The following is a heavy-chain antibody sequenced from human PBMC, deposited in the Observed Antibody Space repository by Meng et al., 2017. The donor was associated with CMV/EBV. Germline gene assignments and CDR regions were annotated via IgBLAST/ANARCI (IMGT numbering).Heavy chain of an antibody. CDR1: GGSFSGYY. CDR2: INHSGST. Sequence: SETLSLTCAVYGGSFSGYYWSWIRQPPGKGLEWIGEINHSGSTNYNPSLKSRVTISVDTPKNQFSLKLSSVTAADTAVYYCARVPPRGYDFWSGYYNLLSYYYYYGMDVWGQGTTVTVSS. V-gene: IGHV4-34*01. D-gene: IGHD3-3*01. J-gene: IGHJ6*02. CDR3: ARVPPRGYDFWSGYYNLLSYYYYYGMDV.